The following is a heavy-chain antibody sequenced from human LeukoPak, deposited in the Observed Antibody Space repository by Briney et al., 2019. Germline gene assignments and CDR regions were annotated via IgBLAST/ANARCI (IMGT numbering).Heavy chain of an antibody. CDR3: AREAYSSSWYSLSNFDY. D-gene: IGHD6-13*01. J-gene: IGHJ4*02. CDR2: ISYDRSNK. Sequence: GRSLRLSCAASGITFSSYAMHWVRQAPGKGLEWVAVISYDRSNKYYADSVKGRFTISRDNSKNTLYLQMNSLRAEDTAVYYCAREAYSSSWYSLSNFDYWGQGTLVTVSS. V-gene: IGHV3-30-3*01. CDR1: GITFSSYA.